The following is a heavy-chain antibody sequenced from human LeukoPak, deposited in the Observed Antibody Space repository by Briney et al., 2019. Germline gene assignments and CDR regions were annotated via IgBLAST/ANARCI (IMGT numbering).Heavy chain of an antibody. CDR1: GGSISSNNYY. Sequence: SETLSLTCTVSGGSISSNNYYWGWIRQPPGRGLEWIGYFDYSGSTNYNPSLKSRVTISKDTSRNQFSLKLRSVTAADSAVYYCARHGSGTYYNSYGAFDIWGRGTMVTVSS. CDR2: FDYSGST. CDR3: ARHGSGTYYNSYGAFDI. V-gene: IGHV4-61*05. D-gene: IGHD3-10*01. J-gene: IGHJ3*02.